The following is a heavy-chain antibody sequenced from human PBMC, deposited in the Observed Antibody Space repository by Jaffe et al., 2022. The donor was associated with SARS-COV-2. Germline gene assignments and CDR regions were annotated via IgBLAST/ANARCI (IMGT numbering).Heavy chain of an antibody. D-gene: IGHD2-21*02. CDR2: FSGLSFDT. V-gene: IGHV3-23*01. CDR3: AKDFVSGDSHSFDS. CDR1: GFTFGRYG. J-gene: IGHJ4*02. Sequence: EVRLLESGGGLVQPGGSLRLSCAASGFTFGRYGMSWVRQAPGKGLEWVSTFSGLSFDTHYADSVKGRFTVSRDSSENTLYLQMNSLRAEDTAVYYCAKDFVSGDSHSFDSWGQGTLVSVSS.